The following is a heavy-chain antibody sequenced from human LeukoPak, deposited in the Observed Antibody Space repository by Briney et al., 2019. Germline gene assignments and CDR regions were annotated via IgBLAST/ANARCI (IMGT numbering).Heavy chain of an antibody. CDR2: IYPGDSDT. CDR3: ARNPSYGSGLEDAFDI. J-gene: IGHJ3*02. V-gene: IGHV5-51*01. D-gene: IGHD3-10*01. CDR1: GYSFTSYW. Sequence: GESLKVSCKGSGYSFTSYWIGWVRQMPGKGLEWMGIIYPGDSDTRYSPSFQGQVTISADKSIRTAYLQWSSLKASDTAMYYCARNPSYGSGLEDAFDIWGQGTMVTVSS.